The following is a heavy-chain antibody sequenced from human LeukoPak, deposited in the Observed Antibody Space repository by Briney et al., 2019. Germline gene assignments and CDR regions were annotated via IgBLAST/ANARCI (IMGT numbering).Heavy chain of an antibody. D-gene: IGHD5-18*01. Sequence: PGGPLRLSCAASGFTLSSYWMHWVRQAPGKGLVWVSRIKSDGSTTTYADSVKGRFTISRDNAKNTLYLQMNSLRAEDTAVYYCARVVDTHFDYWGQGTLVTVSS. V-gene: IGHV3-74*01. CDR1: GFTLSSYW. CDR2: IKSDGSTT. J-gene: IGHJ4*02. CDR3: ARVVDTHFDY.